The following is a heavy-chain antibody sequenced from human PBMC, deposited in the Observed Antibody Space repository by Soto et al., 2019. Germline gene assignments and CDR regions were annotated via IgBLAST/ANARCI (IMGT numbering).Heavy chain of an antibody. V-gene: IGHV4-31*03. CDR3: VCGGDFYYFDY. J-gene: IGHJ4*02. Sequence: SETLSLTCTVSGGSISSGGYYWSWIRQHPGKGLEWIGYIYYSGSTYYNPSLKSRVTISVDTSKNQFSLKLSSVTAADTAVYYCVCGGDFYYFDYWGQGTPVTVSS. D-gene: IGHD2-21*02. CDR2: IYYSGST. CDR1: GGSISSGGYY.